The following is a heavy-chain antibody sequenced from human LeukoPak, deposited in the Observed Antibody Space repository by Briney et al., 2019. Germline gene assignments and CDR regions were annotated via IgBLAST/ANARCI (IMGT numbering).Heavy chain of an antibody. J-gene: IGHJ4*02. Sequence: SETLSLTCAVSGGSISGGPYSWSWIRQPPGQGLEWIGYIFQSGNTHYNPSLNSRVTMSVDRSKNHFSLTLNSVTAADTAVYYCARLGIGVVPSAMLGDYYFDYWGQGTLVTVSS. CDR1: GGSISGGPYS. V-gene: IGHV4-30-2*01. D-gene: IGHD2-2*01. CDR3: ARLGIGVVPSAMLGDYYFDY. CDR2: IFQSGNT.